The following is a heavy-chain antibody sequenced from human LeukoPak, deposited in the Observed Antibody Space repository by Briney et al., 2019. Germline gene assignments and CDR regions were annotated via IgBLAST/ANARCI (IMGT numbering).Heavy chain of an antibody. J-gene: IGHJ3*02. CDR2: MYPGDSDT. CDR1: GYGFSTYW. Sequence: GESLKISCRGSGYGFSTYWVGWVRQMPGKGLEWMGIMYPGDSDTRYSPSFQGQFTISADKSISTAYLQWSSLKASDTAMYYCARRDGYNMGAFDIWGQGTMVTVSS. D-gene: IGHD5-24*01. V-gene: IGHV5-51*01. CDR3: ARRDGYNMGAFDI.